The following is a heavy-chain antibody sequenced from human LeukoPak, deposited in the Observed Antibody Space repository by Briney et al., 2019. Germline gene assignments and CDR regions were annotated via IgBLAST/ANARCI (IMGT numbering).Heavy chain of an antibody. CDR1: GFTFSSYW. J-gene: IGHJ4*02. Sequence: PGGSLRLSCAASGFTFSSYWMHWVRQAPGKGLVWVSRINSDGSSTSYADSVKGRFTISRDNSKNTLYLQMNSLRAEDTAVYYCARTSRGSSSWYLDYWGQGTLVTVSS. CDR2: INSDGSST. CDR3: ARTSRGSSSWYLDY. D-gene: IGHD6-13*01. V-gene: IGHV3-74*01.